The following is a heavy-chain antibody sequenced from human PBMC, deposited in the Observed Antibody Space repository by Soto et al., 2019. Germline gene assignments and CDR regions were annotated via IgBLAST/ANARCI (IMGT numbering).Heavy chain of an antibody. J-gene: IGHJ2*01. D-gene: IGHD6-6*01. CDR3: ARWNPDPPGGGGSSSYWYFDL. Sequence: GESLKISCKGSGYSFTSYWIGWVRQMPGKGLEWMGIIYPGDSDTRYSPSFQGQVTISADKSISTAYLQWSSLKASDTAMYYCARWNPDPPGGGGSSSYWYFDLWGRGTLVTVSS. CDR2: IYPGDSDT. CDR1: GYSFTSYW. V-gene: IGHV5-51*01.